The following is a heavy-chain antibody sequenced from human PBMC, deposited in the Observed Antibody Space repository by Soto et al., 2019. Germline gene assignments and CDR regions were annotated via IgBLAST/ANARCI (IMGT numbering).Heavy chain of an antibody. CDR3: ARDLSTNYDFWSGYRPQWLDP. J-gene: IGHJ5*02. Sequence: PGGSLRLSCAASGFTFSSYSMNWVRQAPGKGLEWVSSISSSSSYIYYADSVKGRFTISRDNAKNSLYLQMNSLRAEDTAVYYCARDLSTNYDFWSGYRPQWLDPWGQGILVTVSS. V-gene: IGHV3-21*01. CDR1: GFTFSSYS. CDR2: ISSSSSYI. D-gene: IGHD3-3*01.